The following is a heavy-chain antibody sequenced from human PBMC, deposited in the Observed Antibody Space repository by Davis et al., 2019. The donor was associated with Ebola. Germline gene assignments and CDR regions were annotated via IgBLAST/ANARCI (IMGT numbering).Heavy chain of an antibody. V-gene: IGHV3-23*01. CDR1: GFTFSSYA. J-gene: IGHJ4*02. CDR2: ISGSGGTS. D-gene: IGHD4-17*01. Sequence: GESLKISCAASGFTFSSYAMSWVRQAPGKGLEWVSGISGSGGTSYYADSVKGRFTISRDNSKDSLYLQMDYLRAEDTAVYYCASGGHYGVPLADYWGQGTLVTVSS. CDR3: ASGGHYGVPLADY.